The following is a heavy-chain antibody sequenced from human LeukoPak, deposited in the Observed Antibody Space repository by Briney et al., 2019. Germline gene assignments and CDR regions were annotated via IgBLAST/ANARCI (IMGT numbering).Heavy chain of an antibody. CDR1: GGTFSSYA. V-gene: IGHV1-69*13. CDR2: IIPIFGTA. CDR3: ARGITMILQHAFDI. Sequence: SVKVSCKASGGTFSSYAISWVRQAPGQGLEWMGGIIPIFGTANYAQKFQGRVTITADESTSTAYMELSSLRSEDTAVYYCARGITMILQHAFDIWGQGTMVTVSS. D-gene: IGHD3-22*01. J-gene: IGHJ3*02.